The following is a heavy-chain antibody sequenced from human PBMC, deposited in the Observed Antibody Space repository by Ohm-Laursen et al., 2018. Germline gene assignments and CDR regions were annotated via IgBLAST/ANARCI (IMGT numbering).Heavy chain of an antibody. CDR3: ARGGYSGYDLDY. CDR2: INPNSGGT. CDR1: GYTFTSYG. D-gene: IGHD5-12*01. Sequence: ASVKVSCKASGYTFTSYGISWVRQAPGQGLEWMGWINPNSGGTNYAQKFQGRVTMTRDTSISTAYMELSRLRSDDTAVYYCARGGYSGYDLDYWGQGTLVTVSS. V-gene: IGHV1-2*02. J-gene: IGHJ4*02.